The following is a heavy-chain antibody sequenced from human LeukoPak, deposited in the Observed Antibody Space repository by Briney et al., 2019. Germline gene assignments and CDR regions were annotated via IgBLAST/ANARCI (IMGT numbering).Heavy chain of an antibody. CDR1: GFTFSSYA. V-gene: IGHV3-64D*06. Sequence: GGSLRLSCSASGFTFSSYAMHWVRQAPGKGLEYVSAISSNGGSTYHADSVKGGFTISRDNSKNTLYLQMSSLRAEDTAVYYCVKGDPHYGSGFDPWGQGTPVTVSS. J-gene: IGHJ5*02. D-gene: IGHD3-10*01. CDR2: ISSNGGST. CDR3: VKGDPHYGSGFDP.